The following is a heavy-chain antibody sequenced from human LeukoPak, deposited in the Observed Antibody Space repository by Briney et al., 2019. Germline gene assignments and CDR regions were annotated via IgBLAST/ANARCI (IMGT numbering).Heavy chain of an antibody. V-gene: IGHV1-58*02. CDR2: IVVGSGNT. CDR1: GFTFTSSA. CDR3: AAGWVCSGGSCYYYFDY. Sequence: SVKVSCEASGFTFTSSAMQWVRQARGQRLEWIGWIVVGSGNTNYAQKFQERVTITRDMSTSTAYMELSSLRSEDTAVYYCAAGWVCSGGSCYYYFDYWGQGTLVTVSS. D-gene: IGHD2-15*01. J-gene: IGHJ4*02.